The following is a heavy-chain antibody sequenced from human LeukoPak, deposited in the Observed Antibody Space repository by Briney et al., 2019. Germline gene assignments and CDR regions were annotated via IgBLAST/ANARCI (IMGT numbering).Heavy chain of an antibody. V-gene: IGHV4-39*07. D-gene: IGHD1-7*01. Sequence: SETLSLTCTVSGDSIGSSSSYWGWIRQPPGKGLEWIGSMYYSGSTYYNPSLKSRVTISVDKSKNQFSLKLSSVTAADTAVYCCARGTGTTSYYYMDVWGKGTTVTVSS. J-gene: IGHJ6*03. CDR1: GDSIGSSSSY. CDR3: ARGTGTTSYYYMDV. CDR2: MYYSGST.